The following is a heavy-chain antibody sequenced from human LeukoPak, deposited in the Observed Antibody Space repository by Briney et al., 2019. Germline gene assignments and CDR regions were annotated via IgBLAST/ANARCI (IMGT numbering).Heavy chain of an antibody. Sequence: SETLSLTCTVSGGSISSYYWGWIPQPAGEGMEWIGRIYTSGSTNYNPSLKSRVTMSVDTSKNQFSLKLSSVTAADTAVYYCAREYDWDDAFDIWGQGTMVTVSS. CDR1: GGSISSYY. V-gene: IGHV4-4*07. CDR2: IYTSGST. J-gene: IGHJ3*02. CDR3: AREYDWDDAFDI. D-gene: IGHD1-1*01.